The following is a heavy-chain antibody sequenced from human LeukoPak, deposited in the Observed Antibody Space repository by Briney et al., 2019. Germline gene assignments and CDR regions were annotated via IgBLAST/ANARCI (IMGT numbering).Heavy chain of an antibody. CDR1: GASISNSNW. D-gene: IGHD3-22*01. V-gene: IGHV4-4*02. CDR2: IFHGGSA. J-gene: IGHJ4*02. Sequence: PSETLSLTCTVSGASISNSNWWSWVRQPPGKGLEWIGEIFHGGSANYNPSLKSRVTISVDKSKNQFSLNLISVTAADTAVYYCAKSPIRSRDYYDSSGYYEDYWGQGTLVTVSS. CDR3: AKSPIRSRDYYDSSGYYEDY.